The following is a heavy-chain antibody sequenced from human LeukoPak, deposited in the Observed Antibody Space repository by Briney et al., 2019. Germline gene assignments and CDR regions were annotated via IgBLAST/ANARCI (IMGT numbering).Heavy chain of an antibody. Sequence: SETLSLTCTVSGGFISTSHWSWIRQPPGKGLEWIGYIYYSGSTKYNPSLRSRVTISLDASKNQFSLKLSSVTAADTAVYYCARHEFWFDPWGQGTLVTVSS. J-gene: IGHJ5*02. CDR1: GGFISTSH. CDR2: IYYSGST. CDR3: ARHEFWFDP. V-gene: IGHV4-59*08.